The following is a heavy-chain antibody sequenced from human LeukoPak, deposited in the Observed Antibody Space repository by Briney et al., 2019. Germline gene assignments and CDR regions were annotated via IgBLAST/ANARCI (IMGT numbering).Heavy chain of an antibody. CDR2: ISSSGGDT. D-gene: IGHD1-14*01. V-gene: IGHV3-23*01. Sequence: PGGSLRLSCAASGFTFSDSAMSWVRLVPGKGLEWVSGISSSGGDTPYADSVKGRFTISRDNSKNKVYLQMNSLRAEDTAGYYCAKKNPGLNPFDYWGQGTLVTVSS. CDR3: AKKNPGLNPFDY. CDR1: GFTFSDSA. J-gene: IGHJ4*02.